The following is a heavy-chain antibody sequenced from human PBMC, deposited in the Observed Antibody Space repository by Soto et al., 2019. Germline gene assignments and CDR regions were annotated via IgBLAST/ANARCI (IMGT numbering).Heavy chain of an antibody. CDR3: ARSPVTRGY. J-gene: IGHJ4*02. D-gene: IGHD4-17*01. CDR2: INHTGSI. V-gene: IGHV4-34*02. Sequence: QAQLQQWGAGMLKPSETLSLTCTIFGESFSGYYWTWIRQPPGKGLEWIGEINHTGSINYNPSLKSRVTISVDTSKNQFSLKLSSVTAADTAVYYCARSPVTRGYWGQGTLVTVSS. CDR1: GESFSGYY.